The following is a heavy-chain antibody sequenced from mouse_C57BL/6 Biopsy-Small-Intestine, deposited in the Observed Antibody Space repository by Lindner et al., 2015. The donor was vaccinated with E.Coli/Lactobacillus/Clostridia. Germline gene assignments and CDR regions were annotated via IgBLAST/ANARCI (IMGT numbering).Heavy chain of an antibody. J-gene: IGHJ3*01. D-gene: IGHD2-1*01. CDR3: ARGNYRAWFAY. Sequence: VQLQESGGGLVKPGGSLKLSCAASGFTFSDYGMHWVRQAPEKGLEWVAYISSGSSTIYYADTVKGRFTISRDNAKNTLFLQVTSLRSEDTAMYYCARGNYRAWFAYWGPRDSGHCLC. V-gene: IGHV5-17*01. CDR1: GFTFSDYG. CDR2: ISSGSSTI.